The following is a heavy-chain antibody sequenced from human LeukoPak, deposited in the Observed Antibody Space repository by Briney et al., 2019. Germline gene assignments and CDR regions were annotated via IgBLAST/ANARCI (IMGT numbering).Heavy chain of an antibody. CDR2: ISSSSRYI. V-gene: IGHV3-21*01. Sequence: PGGSLRLSCAASGFTFSSYSMNWVRQAPGKGLEWVSSISSSSRYIYYADSVKGRFTISRDNAKNSLYLQMNSLRAEDTAVYYCARAKGRWYSSGPDYDAFDIWGQGTMVTVSS. CDR1: GFTFSSYS. CDR3: ARAKGRWYSSGPDYDAFDI. D-gene: IGHD6-19*01. J-gene: IGHJ3*02.